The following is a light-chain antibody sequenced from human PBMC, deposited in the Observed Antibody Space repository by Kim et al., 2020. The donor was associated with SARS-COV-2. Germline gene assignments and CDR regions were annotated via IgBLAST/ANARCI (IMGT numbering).Light chain of an antibody. J-gene: IGLJ3*02. CDR1: SSDVGAYNY. V-gene: IGLV2-14*03. CDR3: CSYTTTTWV. CDR2: DVS. Sequence: QSALTQPASVSGSPGQSIAISCTGTSSDVGAYNYVSWYQQHPGKAPKLMIYDVSERPSGISNRFSGSKSGNTASLTISGLQAEDEAHYYCCSYTTTTWVFGGGTQLTVL.